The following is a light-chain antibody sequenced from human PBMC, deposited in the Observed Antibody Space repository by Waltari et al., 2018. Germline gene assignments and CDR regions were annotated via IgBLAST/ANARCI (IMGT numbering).Light chain of an antibody. CDR1: LSISSW. CDR2: KAS. V-gene: IGKV1-5*03. Sequence: DIQMTQSLSNLSASVRDSVTITCQDSLSISSWLACDQQKPGKAPKLLIYKASSLESGVPSRFSGSGAGTEFTLTISILQPDDIATYYCQQYNSYPSYSFGQGTNLEIK. J-gene: IGKJ2*01. CDR3: QQYNSYPSYS.